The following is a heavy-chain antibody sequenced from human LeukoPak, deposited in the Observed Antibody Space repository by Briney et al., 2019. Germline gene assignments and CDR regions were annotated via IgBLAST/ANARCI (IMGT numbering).Heavy chain of an antibody. Sequence: GGSLRLSCAVSGLTFSNYAMTWVRQAPGNGQEWVSGISAGSGSTYYADSVKGRFTISRDNSKNTLYLQMSSLRAEDTAIYYCAIHESSIPYWGQGTLVTVSS. CDR2: ISAGSGST. CDR1: GLTFSNYA. CDR3: AIHESSIPY. D-gene: IGHD1-26*01. V-gene: IGHV3-23*01. J-gene: IGHJ4*02.